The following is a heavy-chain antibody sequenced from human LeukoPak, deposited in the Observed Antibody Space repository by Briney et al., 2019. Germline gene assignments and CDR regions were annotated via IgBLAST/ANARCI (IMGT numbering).Heavy chain of an antibody. CDR2: ISGSGGST. J-gene: IGHJ3*02. CDR3: AKGVSAAADDAFDI. V-gene: IGHV3-23*01. Sequence: GGSLRLSCAASGFTFSSYAMSWVPQAPGKGLEWGSVISGSGGSTYYADSVKGRFTISRDNSKNTLYLQMSTLRAEDTAVYYCAKGVSAAADDAFDIWGQGTMVTVSS. D-gene: IGHD6-13*01. CDR1: GFTFSSYA.